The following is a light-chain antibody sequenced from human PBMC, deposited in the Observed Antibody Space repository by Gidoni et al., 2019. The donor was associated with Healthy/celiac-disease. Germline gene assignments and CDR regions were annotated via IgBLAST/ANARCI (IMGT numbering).Light chain of an antibody. V-gene: IGKV1-39*01. CDR2: AAS. J-gene: IGKJ1*01. Sequence: IQMTQSPSSLSASVGDRVTITCRESQSISSYLNWYQQKPGKAPKILIYAASSLQSGVPSRFSGSGSGTDFTITISSMQTEDFAIYYCQQSYSIPWTFXQXTKVEIK. CDR3: QQSYSIPWT. CDR1: QSISSY.